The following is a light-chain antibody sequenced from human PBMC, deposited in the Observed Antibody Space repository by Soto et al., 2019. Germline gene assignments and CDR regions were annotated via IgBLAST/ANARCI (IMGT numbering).Light chain of an antibody. CDR3: QQYNKWPPYT. CDR1: QSVSSN. Sequence: EIVMTQSPATLSVSPGERATLSCRASQSVSSNLAWYQQKPGQAPRLLIYGASTRATGIPARFSGSGSGTVFTLTISSLQSEDFAVYYCQQYNKWPPYTFGQGTKLEIK. CDR2: GAS. J-gene: IGKJ2*01. V-gene: IGKV3-15*01.